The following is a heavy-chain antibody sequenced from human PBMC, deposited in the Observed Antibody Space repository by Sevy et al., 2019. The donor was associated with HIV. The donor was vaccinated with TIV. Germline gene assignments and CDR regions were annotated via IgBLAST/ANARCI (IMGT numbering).Heavy chain of an antibody. CDR2: IKQGGNEK. V-gene: IGHV3-7*01. J-gene: IGHJ6*02. CDR3: ARGGPLVDAALIPWGMDV. D-gene: IGHD5-18*01. Sequence: GGSLRLSCAASGFTFSNYWMNWVRQAPGKGLEWVANIKQGGNEKYYVDSVKGRFTLSRDKAENSVSLQMNSLRAEDTAVYYCARGGPLVDAALIPWGMDVWGQGTTVTVSS. CDR1: GFTFSNYW.